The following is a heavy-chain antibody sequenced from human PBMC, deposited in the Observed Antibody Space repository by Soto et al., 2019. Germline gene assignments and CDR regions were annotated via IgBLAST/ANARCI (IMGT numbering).Heavy chain of an antibody. CDR1: GFTFSSYA. Sequence: QVQLVESGGGVVQPGRSLRLSCATSGFTFSSYAMNWVRQAPGKGLEWVAVISYDGSNKYYADSVKGRFTISRDNSKNALYLQMNSLRGEDTAVYYCARDRGSRNAEYFRHWGQGTLVPVSS. J-gene: IGHJ1*01. CDR2: ISYDGSNK. D-gene: IGHD3-16*01. V-gene: IGHV3-30-3*01. CDR3: ARDRGSRNAEYFRH.